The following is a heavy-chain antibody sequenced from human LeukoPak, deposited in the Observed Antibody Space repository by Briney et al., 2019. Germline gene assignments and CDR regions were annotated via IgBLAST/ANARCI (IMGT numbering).Heavy chain of an antibody. J-gene: IGHJ6*03. D-gene: IGHD3-22*01. Sequence: PSETLSLTCAVYGGSFSGYYWSWIRQSPGKGLEWIGDINPSGSTYYNPSLKSRLTISVDTSKNQFSLELRSVTAADTAVYYCARGRHDIAMIVVVMTSVSYYLDVWGKGTTVTVS. V-gene: IGHV4-34*01. CDR1: GGSFSGYY. CDR2: INPSGST. CDR3: ARGRHDIAMIVVVMTSVSYYLDV.